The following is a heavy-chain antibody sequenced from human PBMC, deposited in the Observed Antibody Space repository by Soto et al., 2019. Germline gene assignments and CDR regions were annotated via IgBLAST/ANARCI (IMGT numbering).Heavy chain of an antibody. CDR1: GYTFTSYA. Sequence: QVQLVQSGAEVKKPGASVKVSCKASGYTFTSYAMHWVRQAPGQRLEWMGWINAGNGNTKYSQMFQGRVTITRDTSARTAYMELSSLRSEDTAVYYCASSHYYDSSGYSSLYYYYGMDVWGQGTTVTVSS. J-gene: IGHJ6*02. CDR3: ASSHYYDSSGYSSLYYYYGMDV. CDR2: INAGNGNT. D-gene: IGHD3-22*01. V-gene: IGHV1-3*01.